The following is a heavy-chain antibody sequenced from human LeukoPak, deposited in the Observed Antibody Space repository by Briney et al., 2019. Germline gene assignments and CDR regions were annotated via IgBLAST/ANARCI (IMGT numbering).Heavy chain of an antibody. Sequence: PGGSLRLSCAASGFTFTTYAMYWVRQAPGKGLEWVAVISYDGSNKYYADSVKGRFAISRDNSKNTLYLQMNSLRAEDTAVYYCAKDQYYYDSSGYQTGPFDYWGQGTLVTVSS. V-gene: IGHV3-30*09. D-gene: IGHD3-22*01. CDR2: ISYDGSNK. CDR3: AKDQYYYDSSGYQTGPFDY. J-gene: IGHJ4*02. CDR1: GFTFTTYA.